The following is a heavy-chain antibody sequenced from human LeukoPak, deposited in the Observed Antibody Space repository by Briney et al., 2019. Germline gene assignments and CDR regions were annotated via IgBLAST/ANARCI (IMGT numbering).Heavy chain of an antibody. D-gene: IGHD2-2*01. V-gene: IGHV3-30*02. Sequence: GGSLRLSCAASGFTFSSYGMHWVRQAPGKGLEWVAFIRYDGSNKYYADSVKGRFTISRDNSKNTLYLQMNSLRAEDTAAYYCEAGCSSTSCLFDYWGQGTLVTVSS. CDR3: EAGCSSTSCLFDY. J-gene: IGHJ4*02. CDR1: GFTFSSYG. CDR2: IRYDGSNK.